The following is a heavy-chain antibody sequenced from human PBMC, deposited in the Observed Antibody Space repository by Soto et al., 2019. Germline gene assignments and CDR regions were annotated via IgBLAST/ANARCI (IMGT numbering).Heavy chain of an antibody. D-gene: IGHD4-17*01. CDR2: IWYDGSQR. CDR1: GFTFNTHG. V-gene: IGHV3-33*01. Sequence: VELVESGGGVVQPGGSLRLSCAASGFTFNTHGMHWVRQAPGKGLEWVAVIWYDGSQRYYADFVGGRFTISRDNSQNTLYLQMTSLRAEDTAVYYCARIDDYGDYVTDYWGQGALVTVSS. CDR3: ARIDDYGDYVTDY. J-gene: IGHJ4*02.